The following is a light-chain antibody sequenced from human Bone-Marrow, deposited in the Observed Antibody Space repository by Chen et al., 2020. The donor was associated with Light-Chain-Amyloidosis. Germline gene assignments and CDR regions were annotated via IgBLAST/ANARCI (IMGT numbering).Light chain of an antibody. V-gene: IGLV1-40*01. CDR1: SSNTGARYD. Sequence: QSVLTHPPSVSGAPGPWVTISCIVNSSNTGARYDIHWYQQIPGKAPKLLMYDDNIRASGVPDRISGSRSGTSASLVIAGLQPDDEADYYCQSSDTSLSSPVIFGGGTKLTVL. J-gene: IGLJ2*01. CDR3: QSSDTSLSSPVI. CDR2: DDN.